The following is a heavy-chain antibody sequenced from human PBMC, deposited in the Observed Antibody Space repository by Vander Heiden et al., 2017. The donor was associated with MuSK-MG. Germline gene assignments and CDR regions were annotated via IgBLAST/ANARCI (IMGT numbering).Heavy chain of an antibody. V-gene: IGHV1-69*01. D-gene: IGHD3-22*01. CDR3: AREDSGYDSSGYYLNPKVGLRYFQH. CDR1: GGTFSSYA. J-gene: IGHJ1*01. CDR2: IIPIFGTA. Sequence: QVQLVQSGAEVKKPGSSVKVSCKASGGTFSSYAISWVRQAPGQGLEWMGGIIPIFGTANYAQKFQGRVTITADESTSTAYMELSSLRSEDTAVYYCAREDSGYDSSGYYLNPKVGLRYFQHWGQGTLVTVSS.